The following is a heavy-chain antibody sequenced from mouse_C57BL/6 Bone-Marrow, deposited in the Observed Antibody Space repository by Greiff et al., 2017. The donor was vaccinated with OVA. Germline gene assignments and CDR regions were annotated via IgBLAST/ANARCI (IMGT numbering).Heavy chain of an antibody. CDR1: GFSLTSYG. CDR2: IWSGGST. CDR3: SRPVLLGYAMDY. Sequence: QVQLQQSGPGLVQPSQSLSITCTVSGFSLTSYGVHWVRQSPGKGLEWLGVIWSGGSTDYNAAFLSSLSICTDDSKSQVFFIMSQMQADDTARYYCSRPVLLGYAMDYWAQGTSVTVSS. J-gene: IGHJ4*01. V-gene: IGHV2-2*01. D-gene: IGHD2-10*01.